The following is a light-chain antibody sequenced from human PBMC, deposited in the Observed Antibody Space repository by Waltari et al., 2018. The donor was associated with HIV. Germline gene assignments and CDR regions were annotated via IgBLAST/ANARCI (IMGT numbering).Light chain of an antibody. CDR1: SSDVGGYDS. CDR2: EVI. J-gene: IGLJ3*02. V-gene: IGLV2-11*01. Sequence: QSALTQPRPVSGSPGQSVTISCTGTSSDVGGYDSVSWYLQHPGKVPKLIIYEVINRPSGVPDRFSGSKSGNTASLTISGLQTEDEADYFCCSYAGTYTYVLFGGGTKLTVL. CDR3: CSYAGTYTYVL.